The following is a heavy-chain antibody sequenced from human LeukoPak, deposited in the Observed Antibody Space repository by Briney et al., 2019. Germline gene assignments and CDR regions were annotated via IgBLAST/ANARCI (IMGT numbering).Heavy chain of an antibody. Sequence: SETLSLTCTVSGYSISSGYYWGWIRQPPGKGLEWIGSIYHSGSTYYNPSLKSRVTISVDTSKNQFSLKLSSVTAADTAVYFCARSAYYGSGSYWDYYYYMDVWGKGTTVTVSS. V-gene: IGHV4-38-2*02. J-gene: IGHJ6*03. CDR2: IYHSGST. CDR1: GYSISSGYY. D-gene: IGHD3-10*01. CDR3: ARSAYYGSGSYWDYYYYMDV.